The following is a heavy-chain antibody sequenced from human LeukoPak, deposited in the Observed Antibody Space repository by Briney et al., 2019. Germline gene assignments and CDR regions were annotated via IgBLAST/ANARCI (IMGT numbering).Heavy chain of an antibody. CDR1: GGTLSTYG. V-gene: IGHV1-69*13. D-gene: IGHD3-22*01. Sequence: SVKVSCKASGGTLSTYGISWVRQAPGHGLEWMGGIIPFLGTVNYAQKFQGRVTITADEPTTTAYMELSSLKSEDTAVYYCARDFYFYDSSGYFDYWGQGTLVTVSS. CDR2: IIPFLGTV. J-gene: IGHJ4*02. CDR3: ARDFYFYDSSGYFDY.